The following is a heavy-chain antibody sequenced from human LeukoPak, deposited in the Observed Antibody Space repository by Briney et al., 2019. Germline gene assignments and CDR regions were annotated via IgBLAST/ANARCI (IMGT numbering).Heavy chain of an antibody. CDR1: GFSFADAT. Sequence: GRSLRLSCAASGFSFADATMHWVRQVPGKGVELVSGINWNSGTMGYADSVKGRFTVSRDNDKNSLYLQMNSLKTEDTALYYCAKDPYMDVWGKGTTVTVSS. J-gene: IGHJ6*03. V-gene: IGHV3-9*01. CDR2: INWNSGTM. CDR3: AKDPYMDV.